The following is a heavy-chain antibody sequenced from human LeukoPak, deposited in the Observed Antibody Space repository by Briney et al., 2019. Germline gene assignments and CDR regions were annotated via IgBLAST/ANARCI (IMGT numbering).Heavy chain of an antibody. J-gene: IGHJ5*02. CDR1: GYTFTSYG. D-gene: IGHD2-2*01. V-gene: IGHV1-18*01. CDR3: ARWGYCSSTSCYRYWFDP. Sequence: ASVKVSCKASGYTFTSYGISWVRQAPGQGLEWMGWISAYNGNTNYAQKLQGRVTMTTDTSTSTAYMELRSLRSDDTAVYYCARWGYCSSTSCYRYWFDPWGQGTLVTVSS. CDR2: ISAYNGNT.